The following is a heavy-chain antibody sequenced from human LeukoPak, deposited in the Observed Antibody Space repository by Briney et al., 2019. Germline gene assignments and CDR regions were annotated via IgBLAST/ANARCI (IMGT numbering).Heavy chain of an antibody. V-gene: IGHV5-51*01. D-gene: IGHD3-9*01. Sequence: GESLKISCKGSGYSFANYWIGWVRQMPGKGLEWMGIIYPGDSDTTYSPSFQGQVTISADKSITTAYLQWSSLKASDTAMYYCARSRSFDWFVDYWGQGTLVTVSS. CDR2: IYPGDSDT. CDR1: GYSFANYW. CDR3: ARSRSFDWFVDY. J-gene: IGHJ4*02.